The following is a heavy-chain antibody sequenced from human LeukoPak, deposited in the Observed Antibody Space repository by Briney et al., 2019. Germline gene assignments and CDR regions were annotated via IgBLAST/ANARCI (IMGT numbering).Heavy chain of an antibody. D-gene: IGHD2-2*01. CDR3: AREIVSSNSFDN. J-gene: IGHJ4*02. CDR1: GFTFSSCT. V-gene: IGHV3-21*01. CDR2: ISSAGGYI. Sequence: GGSLRLSCAASGFTFSSCTLNWVRQAPGKGLEWVSSISSAGGYIYYADPVKGRFTISRDNAKNSLYLQMNSLRAVDTAVYYCAREIVSSNSFDNWGQGTLVTVSS.